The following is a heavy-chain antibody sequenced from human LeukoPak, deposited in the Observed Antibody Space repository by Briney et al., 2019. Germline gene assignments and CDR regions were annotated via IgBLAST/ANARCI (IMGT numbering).Heavy chain of an antibody. V-gene: IGHV1-8*03. CDR1: GYTFTSYD. J-gene: IGHJ6*03. Sequence: ASVKVSCKASGYTFTSYDINWVRQATGQGLEWMGWMNPNSGNTGYAQKFQGRVTITRNTSISTAYMELSSLRSEDTAVYYCARADYYGSGSYYTCYYYYYMDVWGKGTTVTVSS. CDR3: ARADYYGSGSYYTCYYYYYMDV. CDR2: MNPNSGNT. D-gene: IGHD3-10*01.